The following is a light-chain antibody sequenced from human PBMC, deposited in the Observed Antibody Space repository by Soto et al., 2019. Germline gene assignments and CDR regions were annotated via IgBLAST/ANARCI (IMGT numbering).Light chain of an antibody. CDR1: SSDVGGYNY. CDR2: DVR. CDR3: SSYTSSSTVI. Sequence: QSALTQPASVSGSPGQSITISCTGTSSDVGGYNYIFWYQQHPGKAPKFIIYDVRNRPSGVSNRFSGSRSGNTASLTISGLQAEDEADYYCSSYTSSSTVIFGGGTKLTVL. J-gene: IGLJ2*01. V-gene: IGLV2-14*03.